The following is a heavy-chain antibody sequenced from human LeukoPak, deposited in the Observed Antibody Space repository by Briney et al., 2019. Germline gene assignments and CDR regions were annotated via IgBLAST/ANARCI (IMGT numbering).Heavy chain of an antibody. D-gene: IGHD5-18*01. Sequence: GGSLRLSCAASGFTFSSYGMHWVRQAPGKGLEWVAVISYDGSNKYYADSVKGRFTISRDNSKNTLYLQMNSLRAEDTALYYCAKEVDTAMVYYYAMDVWGQGTTVTVSS. CDR3: AKEVDTAMVYYYAMDV. CDR2: ISYDGSNK. V-gene: IGHV3-30*18. CDR1: GFTFSSYG. J-gene: IGHJ6*02.